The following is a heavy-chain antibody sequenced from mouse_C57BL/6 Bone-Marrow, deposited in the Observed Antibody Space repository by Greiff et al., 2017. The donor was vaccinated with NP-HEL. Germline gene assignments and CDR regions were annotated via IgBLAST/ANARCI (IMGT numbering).Heavy chain of an antibody. D-gene: IGHD4-1*01. CDR3: TRERNWDGYFDV. J-gene: IGHJ1*03. V-gene: IGHV5-9-1*02. CDR2: ISSGGDYI. CDR1: GFTFSSYA. Sequence: EVHLVESGEGLVKPGGSLKLSCAASGFTFSSYAMSWVRQTPEKRLEWVAYISSGGDYIYYADTVKGRFTISRDNARNTLYLQMSSLKSEDTAMYYCTRERNWDGYFDVWGTGTTVTVSS.